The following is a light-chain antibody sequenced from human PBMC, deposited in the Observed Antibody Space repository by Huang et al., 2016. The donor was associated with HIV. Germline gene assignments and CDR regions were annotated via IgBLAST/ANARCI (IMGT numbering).Light chain of an antibody. CDR3: QQYNNWPPWT. J-gene: IGKJ1*01. CDR1: QSVSSN. V-gene: IGKV3-15*01. Sequence: EIVMTQSPATLSVSPGERATRSCRASQSVSSNLAWYRQKPGQAPRLLFYGASTRVTGIPARFSGSGSGTEFTLTISSLQSEDFAVYYCQQYNNWPPWTFGQGTKVEIK. CDR2: GAS.